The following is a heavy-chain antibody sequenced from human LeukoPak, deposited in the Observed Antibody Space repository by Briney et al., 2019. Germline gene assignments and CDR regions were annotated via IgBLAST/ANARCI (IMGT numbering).Heavy chain of an antibody. CDR1: GFTFSSYS. CDR3: ARAIVVVPAAILDAFDI. V-gene: IGHV3-48*04. Sequence: GGSLRLSCAASGFTFSSYSMNWVRQAPGKGLEWVSYISSSGSTIYYADSVKGRFTISRDNAKNSLYLQMNSLRAEDTAVYYCARAIVVVPAAILDAFDIWGQGTMVTVSS. CDR2: ISSSGSTI. J-gene: IGHJ3*02. D-gene: IGHD2-2*02.